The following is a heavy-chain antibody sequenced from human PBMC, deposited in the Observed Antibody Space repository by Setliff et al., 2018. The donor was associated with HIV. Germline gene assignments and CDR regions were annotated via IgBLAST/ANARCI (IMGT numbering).Heavy chain of an antibody. CDR3: ARRPPLTTGREYYFDF. V-gene: IGHV4-61*02. CDR1: GGYIISGSYY. CDR2: IQTSGMT. Sequence: PSETLSLTCTVSGGYIISGSYYWSWVRQPAGRGLEWIGRIQTSGMTSYNPSLKSRVTISVDTTNNQLSLKLNAVTAADTAVYYCARRPPLTTGREYYFDFWGQGTLVTVSS. J-gene: IGHJ4*02. D-gene: IGHD1-1*01.